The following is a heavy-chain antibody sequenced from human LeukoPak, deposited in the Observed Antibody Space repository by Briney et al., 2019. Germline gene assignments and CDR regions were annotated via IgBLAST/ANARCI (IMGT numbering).Heavy chain of an antibody. V-gene: IGHV3-7*01. CDR1: GFTFSSPW. CDR3: ATLSWGRGWSYYYYMDV. CDR2: VKQDGSEK. J-gene: IGHJ6*03. D-gene: IGHD3-16*01. Sequence: TGGSLRLSCEASGFTFSSPWMTWVRQAPGKGLEWVATVKQDGSEKYYVDSVKGRFTISRDNAKNSLYLQMNSLRAEDTAVYYCATLSWGRGWSYYYYMDVWGKGTTVTISS.